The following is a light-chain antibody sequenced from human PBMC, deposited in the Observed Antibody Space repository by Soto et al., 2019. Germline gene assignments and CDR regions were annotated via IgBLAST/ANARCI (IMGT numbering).Light chain of an antibody. CDR2: LGY. V-gene: IGKV2-28*01. J-gene: IGKJ1*01. Sequence: DIGVTRCPLSLTVTPGEPASISCRSSRSLLKANGYTYFHWFLQKPGQSPQLLIYLGYNRAPGVPDRFSGTGSGTDFTLKISRVEAEDVGVYYCMQTLESRTFGQGTKVDIK. CDR1: RSLLKANGYTY. CDR3: MQTLESRT.